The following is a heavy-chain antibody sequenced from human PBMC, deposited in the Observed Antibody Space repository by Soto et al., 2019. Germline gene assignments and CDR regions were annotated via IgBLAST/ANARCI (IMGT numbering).Heavy chain of an antibody. V-gene: IGHV3-30*03. D-gene: IGHD6-13*01. Sequence: SLRLSCAASGFTFSSYGMHWVRQAPGKGLEWVAVISYDGSNKYYADSVKGRFTTSRDNSKNTLYLQMNSLRAEDTAVYYCARAGYLHDAFDIWGQGTMVTVSS. J-gene: IGHJ3*02. CDR3: ARAGYLHDAFDI. CDR1: GFTFSSYG. CDR2: ISYDGSNK.